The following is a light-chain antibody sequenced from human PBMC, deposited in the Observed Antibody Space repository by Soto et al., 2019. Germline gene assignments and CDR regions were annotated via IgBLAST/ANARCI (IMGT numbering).Light chain of an antibody. CDR2: GAS. J-gene: IGKJ5*01. V-gene: IGKV3-15*01. CDR3: QPYNNWPL. Sequence: ESVMSQSPVTLSLSPGERATLPCRAGESVSSNLAWYQQKPGQAPRLLIYGASTRATGVPARFTGSGSGTEFTLTINSLQSEDFAVYYCQPYNNWPLFGQGTRLEI. CDR1: ESVSSN.